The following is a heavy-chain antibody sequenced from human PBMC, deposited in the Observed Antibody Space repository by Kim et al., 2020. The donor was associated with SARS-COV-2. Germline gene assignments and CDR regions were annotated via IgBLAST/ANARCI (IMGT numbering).Heavy chain of an antibody. D-gene: IGHD3-10*01. CDR1: GFTFSNAW. CDR2: IKSKTDGGTT. V-gene: IGHV3-15*01. Sequence: GGSLRLSCAASGFTFSNAWMCWVRQAPGKGLEWVGRIKSKTDGGTTDYAAPVKGRFTISRDDSKNTLYLQMTSLKTEDTDVYYCYGSGSDDAFDIWGQGTMVTVSS. CDR3: YGSGSDDAFDI. J-gene: IGHJ3*02.